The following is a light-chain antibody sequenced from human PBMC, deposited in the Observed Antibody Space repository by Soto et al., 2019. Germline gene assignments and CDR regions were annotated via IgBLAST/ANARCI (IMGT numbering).Light chain of an antibody. V-gene: IGKV3-11*01. CDR2: DAF. CDR3: QQRKEWPRT. CDR1: QTIDNY. J-gene: IGKJ4*01. Sequence: EIVLTQSPATLSLSPGERATLSCRASQTIDNYLHWYQQKPGQAPRLLIYDAFYRAAGVPARFSGVGSGTDFTLTISSLEPEDFAFYYCQQRKEWPRTFGGGTRVEI.